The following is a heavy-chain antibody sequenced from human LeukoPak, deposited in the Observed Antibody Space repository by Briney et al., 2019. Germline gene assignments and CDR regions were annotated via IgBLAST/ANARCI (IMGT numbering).Heavy chain of an antibody. CDR3: ARLSDSSGTPRSDY. CDR1: GFTFSNYA. D-gene: IGHD3-22*01. CDR2: ISSSGGNT. V-gene: IGHV3-23*01. J-gene: IGHJ4*02. Sequence: PGGSLRLSCAASGFTFSNYAMSWVRQAPGKGLEWVSAISSSGGNTYYTDSVKGRFTISRDNSETTLYLQMNSLRAEDTAVYYCARLSDSSGTPRSDYWGQGTLVTVSS.